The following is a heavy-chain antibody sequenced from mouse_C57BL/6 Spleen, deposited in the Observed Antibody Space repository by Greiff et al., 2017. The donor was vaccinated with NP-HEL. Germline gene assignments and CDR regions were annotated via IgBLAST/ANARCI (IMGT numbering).Heavy chain of an antibody. D-gene: IGHD2-2*01. CDR1: GYTFTSYG. CDR3: ARRDYGYDRYFDV. Sequence: QVQLQQSGAELARPGASVKLSCKASGYTFTSYGISWVKQRTGQGLEWIGEIYPRSGNTYYNEKFKGKATLTADKSSSTAYMELRSLTSEDSAVYFCARRDYGYDRYFDVWGTGTTVTVSS. V-gene: IGHV1-81*01. CDR2: IYPRSGNT. J-gene: IGHJ1*03.